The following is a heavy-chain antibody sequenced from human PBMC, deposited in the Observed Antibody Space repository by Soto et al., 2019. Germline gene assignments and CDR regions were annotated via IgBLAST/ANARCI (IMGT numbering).Heavy chain of an antibody. D-gene: IGHD3-10*01. CDR3: ARVVFTMVRGVNYYYGMDV. J-gene: IGHJ6*02. CDR1: GGSISSGDYY. Sequence: PSETLSLTCTVSGGSISSGDYYWSWMRQAPGKGLEWTEYIYYSGSTYYNPSLKSRVTISVDTSKNQFSLKLSSVTAADTAVYYCARVVFTMVRGVNYYYGMDVWGQGTTVTSP. V-gene: IGHV4-30-4*01. CDR2: IYYSGST.